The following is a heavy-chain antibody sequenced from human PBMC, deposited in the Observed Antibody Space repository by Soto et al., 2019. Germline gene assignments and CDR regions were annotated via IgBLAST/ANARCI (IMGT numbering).Heavy chain of an antibody. D-gene: IGHD6-13*01. V-gene: IGHV4-59*01. J-gene: IGHJ4*02. CDR1: GGSMIAYY. CDR3: ARVRGTAGKRYFDY. CDR2: TYYSGST. Sequence: SETLSLTCTVSGGSMIAYYWNWMRQPPGKGLQWIGYTYYSGSTTYDPSLKSRVTISVDSSKNQFSLKLDSVTPADTAVYYCARVRGTAGKRYFDYWGPGTLVTVSS.